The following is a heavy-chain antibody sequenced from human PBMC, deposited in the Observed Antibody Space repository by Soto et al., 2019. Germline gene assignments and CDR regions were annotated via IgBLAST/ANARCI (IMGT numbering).Heavy chain of an antibody. D-gene: IGHD4-17*01. CDR3: AKDPTGSTGY. CDR2: ISYDGSDK. V-gene: IGHV3-30*18. J-gene: IGHJ4*02. Sequence: QVQLVESGGGVVQPGRSLRLPCAASGFTFTTYGMHWVRQAPGKGLEWVGLISYDGSDKYYADSVQGRFTISRDNSKNTVYLQMNSLRADDTAVYYCAKDPTGSTGYWGQGTLVTVSS. CDR1: GFTFTTYG.